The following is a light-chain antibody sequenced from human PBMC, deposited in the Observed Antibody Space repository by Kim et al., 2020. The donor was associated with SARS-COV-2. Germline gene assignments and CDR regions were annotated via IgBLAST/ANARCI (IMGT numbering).Light chain of an antibody. J-gene: IGLJ2*01. CDR3: LLSYGGSRV. CDR2: HTS. V-gene: IGLV7-46*01. Sequence: PGGTVTLTCGSSTGAVTSGHYSYWFQQKPGQAPRTLVYHTSNKLSWTPARFSGSLLGGKAALTLSGAQPEDEAEYYCLLSYGGSRVFGGGTRLTVL. CDR1: TGAVTSGHY.